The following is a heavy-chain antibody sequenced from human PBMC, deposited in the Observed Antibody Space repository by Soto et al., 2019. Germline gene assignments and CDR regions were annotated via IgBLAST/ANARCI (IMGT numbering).Heavy chain of an antibody. J-gene: IGHJ4*02. CDR2: IYYSGST. CDR1: GGSISSGGYY. V-gene: IGHV4-31*03. Sequence: QVQLQESGPGLVKPSQTLSLTCTVSGGSISSGGYYWSWIRQHPGKGLEWIGYIYYSGSTYYNPSLRVRVTISVDTSKNQFSLKMSSVTAGDTAGYYCAGDRIAVAGTGGGGFDYWGQGTLVTVSS. D-gene: IGHD6-19*01. CDR3: AGDRIAVAGTGGGGFDY.